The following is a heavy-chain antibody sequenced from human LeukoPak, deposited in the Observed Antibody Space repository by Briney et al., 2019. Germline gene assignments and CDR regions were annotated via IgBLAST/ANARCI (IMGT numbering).Heavy chain of an antibody. V-gene: IGHV3-30*18. J-gene: IGHJ4*02. Sequence: GGSLRLSCAASGFTFSSYGMHWVRQAPGKGLEWVAVISYDGSNKYYADSVKGRFTISRDNSKNTLYLQTNSLRAEDTAVYYCAKLHAVVTPVVDYWGQGTLVTVSS. CDR1: GFTFSSYG. D-gene: IGHD4-23*01. CDR3: AKLHAVVTPVVDY. CDR2: ISYDGSNK.